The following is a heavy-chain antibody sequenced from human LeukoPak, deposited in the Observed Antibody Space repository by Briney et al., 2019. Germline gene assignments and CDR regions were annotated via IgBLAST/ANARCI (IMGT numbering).Heavy chain of an antibody. V-gene: IGHV3-23*01. Sequence: PGGSLRLSCAASGFTFSNYVMSWVRQAPGKGLEWVSAISASAGNTFYADSVKGRFTISRDNSKNTLYLQMISLRAEDTAVYFCARGHRSGWYKTFDYWGRGTLVTVSS. J-gene: IGHJ4*02. CDR1: GFTFSNYV. CDR3: ARGHRSGWYKTFDY. CDR2: ISASAGNT. D-gene: IGHD6-19*01.